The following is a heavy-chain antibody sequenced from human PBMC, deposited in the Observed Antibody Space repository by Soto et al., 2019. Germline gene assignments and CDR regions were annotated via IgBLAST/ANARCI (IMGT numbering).Heavy chain of an antibody. Sequence: PSETLSLTCTVSGGSISSYYWSWIRQPPGKGLEWIGYIYYSGSTNYNPSLKSRVTISVDTSKNQFSLKLSSVTAADTAVYYCARAPYGDYFYYYYYMDVRGKGTSVTVSS. J-gene: IGHJ6*03. V-gene: IGHV4-59*01. CDR3: ARAPYGDYFYYYYYMDV. CDR2: IYYSGST. D-gene: IGHD4-17*01. CDR1: GGSISSYY.